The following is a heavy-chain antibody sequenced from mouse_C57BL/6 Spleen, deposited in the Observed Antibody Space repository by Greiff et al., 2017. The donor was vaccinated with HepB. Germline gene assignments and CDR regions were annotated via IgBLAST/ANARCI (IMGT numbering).Heavy chain of an antibody. V-gene: IGHV14-3*01. CDR2: IDPADGNT. CDR3: VSYYGSTAWFAY. D-gene: IGHD1-1*01. J-gene: IGHJ3*01. CDR1: GFNIKNTY. Sequence: EVQLQQSVAELVRPGASVKLSCTASGFNIKNTYMHWVKQRPEQGLEWIGRIDPADGNTKYAPKFQGKATITADTSSNTAYLQLSSLTSEDTAIYYCVSYYGSTAWFAYWGQGTLVTVSA.